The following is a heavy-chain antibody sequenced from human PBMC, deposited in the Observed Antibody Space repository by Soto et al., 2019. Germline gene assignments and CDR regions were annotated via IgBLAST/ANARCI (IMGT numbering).Heavy chain of an antibody. CDR3: AKDQLVLRFLEWSPPYGMDA. D-gene: IGHD3-3*01. V-gene: IGHV3-23*01. J-gene: IGHJ6*02. Sequence: PGGTLRPACAASGFTYTSYAMSRVPQAPGKELEWVSAISGSGGSTYYADSVKGRFTISRDNSKNTLYLQMNSLRAEDTAVYYCAKDQLVLRFLEWSPPYGMDARCQGTTVSVSS. CDR2: ISGSGGST. CDR1: GFTYTSYA.